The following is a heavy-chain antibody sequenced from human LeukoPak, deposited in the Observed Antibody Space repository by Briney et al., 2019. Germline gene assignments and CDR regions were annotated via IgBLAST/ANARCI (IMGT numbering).Heavy chain of an antibody. Sequence: PGESLRLSCAASGFTFSLYAMSWVRQAPGKGLEWVSSISSSGGSTYYADSLKGRFIICRDNSRNTLYLQMDSLRAEDTALYFCAKDQRLVAARDKQFGPWGQGTLVTVAS. D-gene: IGHD2-15*01. CDR2: ISSSGGST. J-gene: IGHJ5*02. V-gene: IGHV3-23*01. CDR3: AKDQRLVAARDKQFGP. CDR1: GFTFSLYA.